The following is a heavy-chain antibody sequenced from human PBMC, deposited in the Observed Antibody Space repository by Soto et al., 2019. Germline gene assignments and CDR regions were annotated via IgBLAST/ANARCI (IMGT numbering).Heavy chain of an antibody. Sequence: SEHRSRTCSVSGGPISSSRYYWGWIRQPPGKGLVWIGSSYYSGSTYYNPSLKSRVTISVDTSKNQFSMKLSSVTPADTAVYYRASREVYAPNWCDPWGQGTLVTVSA. V-gene: IGHV4-39*01. CDR3: ASREVYAPNWCDP. D-gene: IGHD2-8*01. CDR1: GGPISSSRYY. J-gene: IGHJ5*02. CDR2: SYYSGST.